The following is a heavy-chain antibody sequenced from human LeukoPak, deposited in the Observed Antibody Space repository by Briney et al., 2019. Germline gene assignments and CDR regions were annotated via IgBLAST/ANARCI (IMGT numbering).Heavy chain of an antibody. CDR2: ISSSSTYK. Sequence: GGSLRLSCAASGFTFSSYSINWVRQAPGKGLEWVSSISSSSTYKYYADSVKGRFTVSRDNAKNSLYLQMNSLRAEDTAVYYCARDPFNTAMVTHYYMDVWGKGTTVTVSS. V-gene: IGHV3-21*01. CDR3: ARDPFNTAMVTHYYMDV. J-gene: IGHJ6*03. D-gene: IGHD5-18*01. CDR1: GFTFSSYS.